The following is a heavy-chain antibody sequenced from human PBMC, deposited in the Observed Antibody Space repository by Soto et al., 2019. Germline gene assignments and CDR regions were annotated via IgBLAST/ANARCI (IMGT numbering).Heavy chain of an antibody. D-gene: IGHD3-22*01. V-gene: IGHV3-73*01. Sequence: GSLRLSYAASGFTFSGSAMHWVRQASGKGLEWVGRIRSKANSYATAYAASVKGRFTISRDDSKNTAYLQMNSLKTEDTAVYYCTRRLNYYDSSGYYWEDAFDIWGQGTMVTVSS. CDR2: IRSKANSYAT. J-gene: IGHJ3*02. CDR1: GFTFSGSA. CDR3: TRRLNYYDSSGYYWEDAFDI.